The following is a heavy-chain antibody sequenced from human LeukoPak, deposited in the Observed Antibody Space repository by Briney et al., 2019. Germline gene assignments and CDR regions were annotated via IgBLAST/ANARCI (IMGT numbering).Heavy chain of an antibody. CDR2: INNSGNTI. Sequence: GGSLRLSCIVSVFTFSSYEMNWVRQAPGKGLEWVSYINNSGNTIYYADSVKGRFTISRDNAKNSLHLQMNRLKVDDKAVYYCARDDTVTRVPFDYWGQGTLVTVSS. J-gene: IGHJ4*02. CDR3: ARDDTVTRVPFDY. D-gene: IGHD4-17*01. V-gene: IGHV3-48*03. CDR1: VFTFSSYE.